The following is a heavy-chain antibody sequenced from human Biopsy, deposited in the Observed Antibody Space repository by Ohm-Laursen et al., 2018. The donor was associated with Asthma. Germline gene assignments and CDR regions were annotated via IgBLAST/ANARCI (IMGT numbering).Heavy chain of an antibody. D-gene: IGHD3-22*01. Sequence: SVKVSCKASGYTLTSYGMNWVRQAPGQGLEWMGWMNTNTGNPTYAQGFTGRFVFSLDTSVNTAHLQISSLKAEDTAVYYCARMISYYHEMRAPFFDYWGQGTLVTVSS. CDR2: MNTNTGNP. CDR1: GYTLTSYG. V-gene: IGHV7-4-1*02. J-gene: IGHJ4*02. CDR3: ARMISYYHEMRAPFFDY.